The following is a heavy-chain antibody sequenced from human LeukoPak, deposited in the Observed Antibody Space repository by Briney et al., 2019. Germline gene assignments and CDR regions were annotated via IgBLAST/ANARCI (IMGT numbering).Heavy chain of an antibody. J-gene: IGHJ6*01. Sequence: SVKVSCKASGGTFSSYALSWVRQAPGQGLEWMGRIIPIFGIANYAQKFQGRVTITADKSTSTAYMELGSLRSGETAVFYWGRNPTSSNTPPAYYYGMDVWGQGTTVTVSS. CDR3: GRNPTSSNTPPAYYYGMDV. D-gene: IGHD2/OR15-2a*01. V-gene: IGHV1-69*04. CDR1: GGTFSSYA. CDR2: IIPIFGIA.